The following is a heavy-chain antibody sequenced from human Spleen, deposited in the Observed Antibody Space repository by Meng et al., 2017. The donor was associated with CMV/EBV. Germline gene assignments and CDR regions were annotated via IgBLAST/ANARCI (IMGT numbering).Heavy chain of an antibody. V-gene: IGHV4-34*01. CDR2: INHSGST. J-gene: IGHJ4*02. CDR1: GSFSGYY. CDR3: AKILGYCSGGSCLDPDY. Sequence: GSFSGYYWSWIRQPPGKGLEWIGEINHSGSTNYNPSLKSRVNISVDTSKNQFSLKLSSVTAADTAVYYCAKILGYCSGGSCLDPDYWGQGTLVTVSS. D-gene: IGHD2-15*01.